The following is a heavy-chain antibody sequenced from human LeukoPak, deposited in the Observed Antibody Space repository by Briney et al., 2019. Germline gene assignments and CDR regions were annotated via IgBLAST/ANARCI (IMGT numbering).Heavy chain of an antibody. CDR1: GFTVSSNY. J-gene: IGHJ6*02. Sequence: GGSLRLSCAASGFTVSSNYMSWVRQAPGKGLEWVSVIYSGGNTYYADSVKGRFTISRDNSKNTLYLQMNSLRGEDTALYYCAREDPQTTVPEGMDVWGQGTTVTVSS. CDR2: IYSGGNT. V-gene: IGHV3-66*01. D-gene: IGHD4-17*01. CDR3: AREDPQTTVPEGMDV.